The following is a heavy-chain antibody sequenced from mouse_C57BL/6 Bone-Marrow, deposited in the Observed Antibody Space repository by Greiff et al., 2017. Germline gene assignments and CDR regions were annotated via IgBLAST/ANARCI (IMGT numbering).Heavy chain of an antibody. Sequence: QVQLQQSGAELVRPGASVKLSCKASGYTFTDYYINWVKQRPGQGLEWIARIYPGSGNTYYNEKFKGKATLTAEPSSSTAYMQLSSLTSEDSAVYFCARRGGNYEAWFAYWGQGTLVTVSA. D-gene: IGHD2-1*01. CDR2: IYPGSGNT. CDR1: GYTFTDYY. J-gene: IGHJ3*01. CDR3: ARRGGNYEAWFAY. V-gene: IGHV1-76*01.